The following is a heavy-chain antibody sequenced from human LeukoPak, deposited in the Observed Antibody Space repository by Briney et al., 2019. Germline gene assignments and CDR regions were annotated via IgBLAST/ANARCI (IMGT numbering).Heavy chain of an antibody. Sequence: KSSETLSLTCTVSGGSISSHYWSWIRQPPGEGLEWIGYIYYSGSTNYNPSLKSRVTISVDTSNNQFSLKLSSVTAADTAVYYCALRGWDSSGWFHYDAFDIWGQGTMVTVSS. CDR2: IYYSGST. CDR1: GGSISSHY. CDR3: ALRGWDSSGWFHYDAFDI. D-gene: IGHD6-19*01. J-gene: IGHJ3*02. V-gene: IGHV4-59*11.